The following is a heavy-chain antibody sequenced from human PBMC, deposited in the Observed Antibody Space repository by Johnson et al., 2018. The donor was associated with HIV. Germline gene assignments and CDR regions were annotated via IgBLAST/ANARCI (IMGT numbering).Heavy chain of an antibody. CDR2: IRYDGSNK. CDR3: AKDTYSHRLTVTESGFDI. CDR1: GFTFSSFG. J-gene: IGHJ3*02. V-gene: IGHV3-30*02. D-gene: IGHD4-11*01. Sequence: QVQLVESGGGVVQPGRSLRLSCAASGFTFSSFGMHWVRQAPGKGLEWVAFIRYDGSNKYYADSVKGRFTIPRDNSKNTLYLQMNSLRAEDKAVYYCAKDTYSHRLTVTESGFDIWGQGTMVTVSS.